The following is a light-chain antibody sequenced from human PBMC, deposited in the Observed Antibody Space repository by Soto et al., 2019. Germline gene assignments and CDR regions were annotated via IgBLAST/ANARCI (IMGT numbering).Light chain of an antibody. J-gene: IGKJ3*01. CDR1: QDISNY. CDR3: QQYDNLPPFT. V-gene: IGKV1-33*01. Sequence: DIQMTQSPSSLSASVGDRVTITCQASQDISNYLNWYQQKPGKAPKLLIYDASNLETGVPSRFSGSGSGTDFTFTIISLQPEDIATNYCQQYDNLPPFTFGPGTKVDIK. CDR2: DAS.